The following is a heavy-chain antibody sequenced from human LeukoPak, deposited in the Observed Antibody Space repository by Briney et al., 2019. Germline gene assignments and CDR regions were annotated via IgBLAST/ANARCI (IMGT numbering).Heavy chain of an antibody. D-gene: IGHD1-26*01. CDR2: IIPILGIA. J-gene: IGHJ3*02. CDR3: AADRAVWYSGSSRTFDI. Sequence: SVKVSCKASGGTFSSYAISWVRQAPGQGLEWMGRIIPILGIANYAQKFQGRVTITADKSTSTAYMELSSLRSEDTAVYYCAADRAVWYSGSSRTFDIWGQGTMVTVSS. V-gene: IGHV1-69*04. CDR1: GGTFSSYA.